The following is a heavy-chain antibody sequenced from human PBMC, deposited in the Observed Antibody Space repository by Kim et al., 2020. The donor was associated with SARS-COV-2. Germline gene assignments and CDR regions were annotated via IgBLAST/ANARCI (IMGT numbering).Heavy chain of an antibody. CDR2: INHSGST. D-gene: IGHD3-16*02. CDR3: ARGFTYRGVIGRFDS. CDR1: GVSFSGYY. Sequence: SETLSLTCAVYGVSFSGYYWSWIRQAPGKGLEWIGEINHSGSTNYNPALKSRVTISVNTSKNQFSLKLSAVTAADTAGYYCARGFTYRGVIGRFDSWGQG. J-gene: IGHJ5*02. V-gene: IGHV4-34*01.